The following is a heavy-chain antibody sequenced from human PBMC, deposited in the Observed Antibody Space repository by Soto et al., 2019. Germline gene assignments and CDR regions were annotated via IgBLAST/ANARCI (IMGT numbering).Heavy chain of an antibody. Sequence: QVQLVESGGGVVQPGRSLRLSCAASGFTFSSYGMHWVRQAPGKGLEWVAVIWYDGSNKYYADSVKGRFTISRDNSKNTLYLQMNSLRAEDTAVYYCARDRSSYSGYGPWGQGTLVTVSS. CDR1: GFTFSSYG. V-gene: IGHV3-33*01. CDR3: ARDRSSYSGYGP. J-gene: IGHJ4*02. CDR2: IWYDGSNK. D-gene: IGHD5-12*01.